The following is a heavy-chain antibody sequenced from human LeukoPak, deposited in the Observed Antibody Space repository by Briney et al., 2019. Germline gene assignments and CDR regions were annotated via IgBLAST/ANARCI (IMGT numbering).Heavy chain of an antibody. V-gene: IGHV3-53*01. Sequence: GGCLRLSRAPSGVTVSRNYMRCVRQAPGGRLERGLVIYSGGSTYYAASVKGRYTISIDNCKNTLYLQMNSLRAEDTAVYYCAKEKRAYCYASSGYPGAWHFDYWGQGTLVTVSS. J-gene: IGHJ4*02. D-gene: IGHD3-22*01. CDR3: AKEKRAYCYASSGYPGAWHFDY. CDR1: GVTVSRNY. CDR2: IYSGGST.